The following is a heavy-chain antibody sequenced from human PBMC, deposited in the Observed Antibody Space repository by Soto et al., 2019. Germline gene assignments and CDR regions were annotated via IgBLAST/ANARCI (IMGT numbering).Heavy chain of an antibody. CDR1: GYSFTSYN. Sequence: QVQLVQPGAEVRKPGASMKLSCKASGYSFTSYNIHWVRQAPGHRLAWMGLIDPSSGDTTYEPNFQGRLTMTSDTSTSTVYMELRTLRYEDTAIYFCARGYFDSHGYYPVWFDSWGQGTLVTVTS. D-gene: IGHD3-22*01. CDR3: ARGYFDSHGYYPVWFDS. CDR2: IDPSSGDT. V-gene: IGHV1-46*01. J-gene: IGHJ5*01.